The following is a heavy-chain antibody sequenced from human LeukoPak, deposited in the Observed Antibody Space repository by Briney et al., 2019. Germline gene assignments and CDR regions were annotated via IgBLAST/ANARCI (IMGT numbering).Heavy chain of an antibody. J-gene: IGHJ3*02. CDR2: INPSGGST. V-gene: IGHV1-46*01. Sequence: GASVKVSCKASGYTFTSYYMHWVRQAPGRGLEWMGIINPSGGSTSYAQKFQGRVTMTRDTSTSTVYMELSSLRSEDTAVYYCARDATCTPDAFDIWGQGTMVTVSS. CDR1: GYTFTSYY. CDR3: ARDATCTPDAFDI.